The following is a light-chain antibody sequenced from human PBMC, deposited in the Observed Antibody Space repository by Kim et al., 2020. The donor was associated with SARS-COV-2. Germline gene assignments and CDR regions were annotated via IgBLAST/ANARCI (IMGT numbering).Light chain of an antibody. J-gene: IGKJ4*01. V-gene: IGKV3-11*01. CDR3: QQRSNWPPALT. Sequence: PRERATHACRASQSVSTYLGWYKQKPGQAPRRLIYDASNRATGVPARFSGSGSGTDFTLTISSLQSEDFAVYYCQQRSNWPPALTFGGGTKVDIK. CDR2: DAS. CDR1: QSVSTY.